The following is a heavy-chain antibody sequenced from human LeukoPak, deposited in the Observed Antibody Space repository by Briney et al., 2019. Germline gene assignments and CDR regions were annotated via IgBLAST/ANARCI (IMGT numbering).Heavy chain of an antibody. V-gene: IGHV4-59*08. CDR3: ARSISGSDVGTWQY. J-gene: IGHJ4*02. CDR2: VYYSGSP. D-gene: IGHD1-1*01. Sequence: KPSETLSLTCTVSGGSINKYYWTWLRQPPGKGLEWIGSVYYSGSPDFNPSLKSRVTISADTSTNQFSLKLTSVTAADSAVYYCARSISGSDVGTWQYWGPGILVTVSS. CDR1: GGSINKYY.